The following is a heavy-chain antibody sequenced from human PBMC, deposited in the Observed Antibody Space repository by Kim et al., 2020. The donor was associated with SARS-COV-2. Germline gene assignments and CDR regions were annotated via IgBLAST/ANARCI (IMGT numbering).Heavy chain of an antibody. CDR2: IYYSGST. J-gene: IGHJ3*02. CDR1: GGSISSSSYY. D-gene: IGHD3-22*01. Sequence: SETLSLTCTVSGGSISSSSYYWGWIRQPPGKGLEWIGSIYYSGSTYYNPSLKSRVTISVDTSKNQFSLKLSSVTAADTAVYYCARRRGHMIVVVIGAFDIWGQGTMVTVSS. CDR3: ARRRGHMIVVVIGAFDI. V-gene: IGHV4-39*01.